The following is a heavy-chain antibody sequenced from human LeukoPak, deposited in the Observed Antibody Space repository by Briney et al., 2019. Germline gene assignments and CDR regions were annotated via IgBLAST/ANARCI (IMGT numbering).Heavy chain of an antibody. CDR3: AKHRWELTNIDY. Sequence: QPGGSLRLPCAASGFTFSSYAMSWVRQAPGKGLEWVSAISGSGGSTYYADSVKGRFTISRDKSKNTLYLQMNSLRAEDTAVYYCAKHRWELTNIDYWGQGTLVTVSS. CDR1: GFTFSSYA. V-gene: IGHV3-23*01. CDR2: ISGSGGST. D-gene: IGHD1-26*01. J-gene: IGHJ4*02.